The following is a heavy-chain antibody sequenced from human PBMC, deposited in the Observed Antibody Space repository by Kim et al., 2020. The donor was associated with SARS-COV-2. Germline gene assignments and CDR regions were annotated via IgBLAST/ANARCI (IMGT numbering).Heavy chain of an antibody. J-gene: IGHJ4*02. Sequence: GGSLRLSCAASGFTFSSYEMNWVRQAPGKGLELVSYISSRGMTKYYADSVKGRFTISRDNAKNSVYLQMNSLRAEDTAVYYCARTGSGRGNYFDYWGQEILVTVSS. D-gene: IGHD2-15*01. CDR1: GFTFSSYE. CDR3: ARTGSGRGNYFDY. V-gene: IGHV3-48*03. CDR2: ISSRGMTK.